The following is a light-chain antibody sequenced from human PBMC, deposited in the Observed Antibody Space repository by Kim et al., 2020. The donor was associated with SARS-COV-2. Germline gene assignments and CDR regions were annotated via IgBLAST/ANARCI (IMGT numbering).Light chain of an antibody. CDR2: DVS. Sequence: HSITISCTGTSSDVGGYNYVSWYQQHPGKAPKLMIYDVSNRPSGVSNRFSGSKSGNTASLTISGLQAEDEADYYCSSYTSSSTLGVFGGGTKLTVL. CDR1: SSDVGGYNY. J-gene: IGLJ2*01. V-gene: IGLV2-14*03. CDR3: SSYTSSSTLGV.